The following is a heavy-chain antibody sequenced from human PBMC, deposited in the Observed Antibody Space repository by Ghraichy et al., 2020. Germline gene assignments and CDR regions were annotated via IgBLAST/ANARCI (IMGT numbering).Heavy chain of an antibody. CDR2: IYSSGTT. CDR1: GGSINTYY. Sequence: SETLSLTCIVSGGSINTYYWSWIRQPPGKGLEWIGFIYSSGTTYYNPSLRSRVSISVDMSPNQFSLRLSSVTAADTAVYFCARVGAVSRAFDYWGQGTLVTVSS. J-gene: IGHJ4*02. CDR3: ARVGAVSRAFDY. D-gene: IGHD1-26*01. V-gene: IGHV4-59*01.